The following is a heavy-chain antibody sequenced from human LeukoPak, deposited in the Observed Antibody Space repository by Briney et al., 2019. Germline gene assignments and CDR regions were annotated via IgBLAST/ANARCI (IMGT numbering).Heavy chain of an antibody. J-gene: IGHJ4*02. Sequence: PGGSLRLSCAASGFTFSSYSMNWVRQAPGKGLEWVSYISSSSSTIYYADSVKGRFTISRDNAKNSLYLQVNSLRAEDTAVYYCAILGGDWSTWWGQGTLVTVSS. V-gene: IGHV3-48*04. CDR3: AILGGDWSTW. CDR1: GFTFSSYS. CDR2: ISSSSSTI. D-gene: IGHD2-21*02.